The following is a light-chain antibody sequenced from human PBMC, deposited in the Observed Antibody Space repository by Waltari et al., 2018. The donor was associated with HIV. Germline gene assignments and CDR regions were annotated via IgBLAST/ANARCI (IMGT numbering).Light chain of an antibody. Sequence: DIQMTQSPSSLSASVGDRGTITCQASQGIGHYLTMYQQKPGKAAKLLLYAGSIFESWVPSRFSGIRSGADYTLSISGLHHEDFASFYCHHYYPSLPISFGHGTRLEIK. V-gene: IGKV1-NL1*01. J-gene: IGKJ5*01. CDR1: QGIGHY. CDR3: HHYYPSLPIS. CDR2: AGS.